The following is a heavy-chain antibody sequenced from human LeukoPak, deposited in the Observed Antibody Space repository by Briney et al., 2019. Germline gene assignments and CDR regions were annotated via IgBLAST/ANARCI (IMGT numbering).Heavy chain of an antibody. D-gene: IGHD3-3*01. CDR1: GYTFTTYW. CDR3: VRFSGQATSHDASWSGQAP. J-gene: IGHJ5*02. Sequence: AGESLKISCKGSGYTFTTYWIGWVRQMPGKGLEWMGIIYPGDSDTTYSPSFQGQVTISVDKSISTAYMQWSSLKATATPMYYCVRFSGQATSHDASWSGQAPWGQGTLVTVSS. CDR2: IYPGDSDT. V-gene: IGHV5-51*01.